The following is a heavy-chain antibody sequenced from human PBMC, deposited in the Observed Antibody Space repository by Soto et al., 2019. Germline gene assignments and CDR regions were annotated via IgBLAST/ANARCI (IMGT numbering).Heavy chain of an antibody. CDR2: ISSSSSTI. D-gene: IGHD3-16*02. J-gene: IGHJ4*02. CDR1: GFTFSTYS. Sequence: GGSLRLSCAASGFTFSTYSMNWVRQAPGKGLEWVSYISSSSSTIYYADYVKGRFTISRDNAKNSLYLKMNSIRDEDTTVYYCAREINDYVWGSYRYPLDYWGQGALVTVSS. CDR3: AREINDYVWGSYRYPLDY. V-gene: IGHV3-48*02.